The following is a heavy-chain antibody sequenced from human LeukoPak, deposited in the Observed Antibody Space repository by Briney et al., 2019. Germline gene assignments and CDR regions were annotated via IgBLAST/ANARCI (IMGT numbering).Heavy chain of an antibody. V-gene: IGHV1-69*01. J-gene: IGHJ6*02. CDR2: IIPIFGTA. CDR3: ARPSRYYGMDV. Sequence: GGIIPIFGTANYAQKFQGRVTITADESTSTAYMELSSLRSEDTAVYYCARPSRYYGMDVWGQGTTVTVSS.